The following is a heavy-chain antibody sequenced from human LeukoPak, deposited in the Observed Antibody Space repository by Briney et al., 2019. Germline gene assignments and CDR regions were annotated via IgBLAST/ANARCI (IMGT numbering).Heavy chain of an antibody. V-gene: IGHV7-4-1*02. D-gene: IGHD3-10*01. CDR2: INTNTGNP. CDR1: GYTFTSYA. CDR3: AAGGGDKREYYFDY. Sequence: GASVKVSCKASGYTFTSYAMNWVRQAPGQGLEWLGWINTNTGNPTYAQDFAGRSVFSLDTSVSTASLQISSLKAEDTAVYYCAAGGGDKREYYFDYWGQGTLVTVSS. J-gene: IGHJ4*02.